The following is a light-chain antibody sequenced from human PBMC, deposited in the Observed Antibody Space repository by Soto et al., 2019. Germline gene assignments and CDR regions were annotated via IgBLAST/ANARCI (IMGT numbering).Light chain of an antibody. CDR1: SSDVGTYNY. J-gene: IGLJ1*01. Sequence: QSALTQPASVSGSPGQSITISCTGTSSDVGTYNYVSWYQQHSGKAPKLMIYEVSNRPSGVSNRFSGSKSGNTASLTISGLQAEDEADYYCSAYTSSLTLYAFGSGTKLTVL. V-gene: IGLV2-14*01. CDR3: SAYTSSLTLYA. CDR2: EVS.